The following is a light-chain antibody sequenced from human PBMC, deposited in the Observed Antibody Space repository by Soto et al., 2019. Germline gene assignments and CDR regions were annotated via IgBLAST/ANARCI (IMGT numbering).Light chain of an antibody. CDR3: QQYNSYWT. CDR2: DAS. V-gene: IGKV1-5*01. Sequence: DIQMTQSPSTLSASVADSVTITCRASQSISSWLAWYQQKPGKAPKLLIYDASSLESGVPSRFSGSGSGTEFTLTISSLQPDDFATYYCQQYNSYWTFGQGTKV. CDR1: QSISSW. J-gene: IGKJ1*01.